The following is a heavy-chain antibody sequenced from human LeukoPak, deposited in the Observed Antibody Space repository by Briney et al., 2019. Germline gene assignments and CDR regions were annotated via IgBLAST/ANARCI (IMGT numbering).Heavy chain of an antibody. D-gene: IGHD3-9*01. CDR2: FDPEGGET. J-gene: IGHJ2*01. V-gene: IGHV1-24*01. CDR1: GYTLTELS. CDR3: ATVSYDILTGRGSRGLDWYFDL. Sequence: ASVKVSCKVSGYTLTELSMHWVRQAPGKGLEWMGGFDPEGGETIYAQKFQGRVTMTEDTSTDTAYMELSSLRSEDTAVYYCATVSYDILTGRGSRGLDWYFDLWGRGTLVTVPS.